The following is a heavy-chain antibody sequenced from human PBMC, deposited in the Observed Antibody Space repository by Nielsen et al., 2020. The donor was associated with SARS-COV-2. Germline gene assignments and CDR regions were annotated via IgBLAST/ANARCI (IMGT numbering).Heavy chain of an antibody. D-gene: IGHD4-17*01. V-gene: IGHV4-31*03. J-gene: IGHJ4*02. CDR2: IYYSGST. Sequence: LRLSCTVSGGSISSGGYYWSWIRQHPGKGLEWIGYIYYSGSTYYNPSLKSRVTISVDTSKNQFSLKLSSVTAADTAVYYCAREAVTATFDYWGQGTLVTVSS. CDR3: AREAVTATFDY. CDR1: GGSISSGGYY.